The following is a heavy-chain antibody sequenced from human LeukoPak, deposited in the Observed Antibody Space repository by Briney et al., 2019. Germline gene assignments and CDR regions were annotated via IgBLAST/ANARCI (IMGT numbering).Heavy chain of an antibody. Sequence: GGSLRLSCAASGFTFSSYWMHWVRQAPGKGLVWVSRINSDGGSTSYADSVKGRFTISRDNAKNTLYLQMNSLRAEDTAVYYCAKEFYGSGWDYFDYWGQGTLVTVSS. D-gene: IGHD6-19*01. J-gene: IGHJ4*02. CDR2: INSDGGST. CDR1: GFTFSSYW. CDR3: AKEFYGSGWDYFDY. V-gene: IGHV3-74*01.